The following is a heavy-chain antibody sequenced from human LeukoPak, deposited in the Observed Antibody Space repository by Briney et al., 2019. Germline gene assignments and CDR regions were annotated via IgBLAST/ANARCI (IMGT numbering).Heavy chain of an antibody. CDR3: ARGGYSGYDWVDY. CDR2: ISSSSSYT. V-gene: IGHV3-11*05. J-gene: IGHJ4*02. CDR1: GFAFSDYY. D-gene: IGHD5-12*01. Sequence: GGSVRLSCGASGFAFSDYYMSWIRQAPGKGLEWVSYISSSSSYTNYADSVKGRFTISRDNAKNSLYLQMNSLRAEDTAVYYCARGGYSGYDWVDYWGQGTLVTVSS.